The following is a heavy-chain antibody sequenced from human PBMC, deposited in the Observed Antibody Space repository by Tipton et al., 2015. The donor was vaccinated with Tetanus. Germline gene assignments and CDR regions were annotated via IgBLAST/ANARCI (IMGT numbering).Heavy chain of an antibody. Sequence: QVQLVQSGAEVKKPGESLKISCKGSGYSFTSYWIGWVRQAPGQGLEWMGWISAYNGNTNYAQQLQGRVTMTTDTSTSTAYMELRSLRSDDTAVYYCARVFVGSWPEHRFDPWGQGTLVTVSS. V-gene: IGHV1-18*04. J-gene: IGHJ5*02. D-gene: IGHD6-13*01. CDR3: ARVFVGSWPEHRFDP. CDR1: GYSFTSYW. CDR2: ISAYNGNT.